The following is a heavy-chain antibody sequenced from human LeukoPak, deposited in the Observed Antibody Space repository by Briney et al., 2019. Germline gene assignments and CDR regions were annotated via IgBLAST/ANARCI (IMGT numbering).Heavy chain of an antibody. V-gene: IGHV3-23*01. J-gene: IGHJ4*02. CDR2: ISDSGVNT. CDR3: AKVTLYYVASGFDY. CDR1: GFTFSSYA. Sequence: PGGSLRLSCAASGFTFSSYAMSWVRQAPGKGLEWVSTISDSGVNTYYADSVKGRFTISRDNSKNTLSLQINSLRAEDTAVYYCAKVTLYYVASGFDYWGQGTLVTVSS. D-gene: IGHD2-8*01.